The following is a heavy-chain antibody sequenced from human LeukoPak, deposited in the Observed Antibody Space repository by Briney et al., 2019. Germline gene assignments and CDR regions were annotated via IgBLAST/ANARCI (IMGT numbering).Heavy chain of an antibody. Sequence: PSQTLSLTCTVSGGYISSGDYYWSWIRQHPGKGLEWIGSIYHSRSTYYNPSLKSRVTISADTSTDQFSLKLSSVTAADTAVYFCARKSNKYSGSSPLGAFDIWGQGTMVTVSS. CDR2: IYHSRST. J-gene: IGHJ3*02. CDR1: GGYISSGDYY. V-gene: IGHV4-31*03. CDR3: ARKSNKYSGSSPLGAFDI. D-gene: IGHD2-15*01.